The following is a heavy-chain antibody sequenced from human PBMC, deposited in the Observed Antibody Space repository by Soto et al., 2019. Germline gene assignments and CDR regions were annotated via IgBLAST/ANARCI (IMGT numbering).Heavy chain of an antibody. J-gene: IGHJ4*02. Sequence: GGSLRLSCAASGFAFSDSAMHWVRQAPGKGPEWVAVISYHGRNIYYADSVKGRFTSSRDNSEATLFLQINSLRGDDTAIYYCTRDRARDGYPNLDHWGQGTLVTVSS. CDR3: TRDRARDGYPNLDH. V-gene: IGHV3-30*04. D-gene: IGHD3-22*01. CDR2: ISYHGRNI. CDR1: GFAFSDSA.